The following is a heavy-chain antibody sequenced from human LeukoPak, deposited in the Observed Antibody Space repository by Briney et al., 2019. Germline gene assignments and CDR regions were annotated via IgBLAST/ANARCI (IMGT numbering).Heavy chain of an antibody. D-gene: IGHD6-19*01. CDR3: ARGSSSGWYFDY. CDR2: IYSGGST. CDR1: GFTVSSSY. V-gene: IGHV3-66*01. J-gene: IGHJ4*02. Sequence: GGSLRLSCAASGFTVSSSYMSWVRQAPGKGLEWVSVIYSGGSTYYADSVKGRFTISRDNSKNTLYLQMNSLRAEDTAVYYCARGSSSGWYFDYWGQGTLVTVSS.